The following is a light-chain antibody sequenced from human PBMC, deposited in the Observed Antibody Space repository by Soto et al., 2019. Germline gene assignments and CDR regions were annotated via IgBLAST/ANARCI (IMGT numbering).Light chain of an antibody. CDR1: QGISSY. J-gene: IGKJ4*01. CDR2: AAS. V-gene: IGKV1-9*01. CDR3: QQLERYPST. Sequence: IQLTQSPSSLFASVGDRVTITCRASQGISSYLVWYQQKPGKAPKLLIYAASTLQSGVPSRFSGSGSGTDFTLTISSLQPEDFATYYCQQLERYPSTFGGGTKVDIK.